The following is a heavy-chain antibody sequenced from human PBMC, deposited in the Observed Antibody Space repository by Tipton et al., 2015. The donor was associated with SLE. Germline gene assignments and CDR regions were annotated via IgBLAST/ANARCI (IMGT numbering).Heavy chain of an antibody. CDR2: IKQDGSEK. Sequence: SLRLSCAASGFTFSSYWMSWVRQAPGKGLEWVANIKQDGSEKYYVDSVKGRFTISRDNAKNSLYLQMNSLRAEDTAVYYCARGSPGITGLHDYWGQGTLVTVSS. J-gene: IGHJ4*02. CDR1: GFTFSSYW. D-gene: IGHD1-20*01. V-gene: IGHV3-7*03. CDR3: ARGSPGITGLHDY.